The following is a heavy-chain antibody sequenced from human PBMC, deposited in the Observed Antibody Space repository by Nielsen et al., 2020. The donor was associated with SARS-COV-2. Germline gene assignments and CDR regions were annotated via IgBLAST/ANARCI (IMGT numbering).Heavy chain of an antibody. CDR3: SRDQVTNGMDV. CDR2: IYYSGST. CDR1: GGSISSYY. V-gene: IGHV4-59*01. Sequence: SETLSLTCTVSGGSISSYYCSWIRQPPGKGLEWIGYIYYSGSTNYNPSLKSRVTISVDTSKNQFSLKLSSVTAADTAVYYCSRDQVTNGMDVWGQGTTVTVSS. J-gene: IGHJ6*02. D-gene: IGHD2-2*01.